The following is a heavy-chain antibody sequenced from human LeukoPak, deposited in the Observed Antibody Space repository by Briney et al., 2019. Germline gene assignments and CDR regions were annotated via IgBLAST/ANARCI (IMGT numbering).Heavy chain of an antibody. CDR3: ARDSTYSSGSRFYDRFDY. J-gene: IGHJ4*02. Sequence: GGSLRLSCAASGFSLSAYWMTWVRQAPGKGLEWVANINRDGSQRNHVDSVRGRFTISRDNAKNSLYLQMDSLTAEDTAVYYCARDSTYSSGSRFYDRFDYWGQGTLVTVSS. V-gene: IGHV3-7*03. CDR1: GFSLSAYW. CDR2: INRDGSQR. D-gene: IGHD2-15*01.